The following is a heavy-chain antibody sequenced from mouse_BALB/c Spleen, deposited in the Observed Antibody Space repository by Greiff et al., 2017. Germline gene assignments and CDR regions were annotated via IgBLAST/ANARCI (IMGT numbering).Heavy chain of an antibody. CDR3: ARPPTNYGSSGFDV. Sequence: EVQVVESGGGLVQPGGSLKLSCAASGFTFSSYTMSWVRQTPEKRLEWVAYISNGGGSTYYPDTVKGRFTISRDNAKNTLYLQMSSLKSEDTAMYYCARPPTNYGSSGFDVWGAGTTVTVSS. D-gene: IGHD1-1*01. CDR1: GFTFSSYT. CDR2: ISNGGGST. J-gene: IGHJ1*01. V-gene: IGHV5-12-2*01.